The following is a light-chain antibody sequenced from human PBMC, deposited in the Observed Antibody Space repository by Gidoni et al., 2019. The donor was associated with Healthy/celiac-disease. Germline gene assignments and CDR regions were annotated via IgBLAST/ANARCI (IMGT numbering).Light chain of an antibody. V-gene: IGLV3-10*01. CDR3: YSTDSSGNHVV. CDR2: EDS. CDR1: ALPKKY. J-gene: IGLJ2*01. Sequence: SYELTQPPSVSLSRGHTARITCSGDALPKKYAYWYQQKSGQAPVLVIYEDSKRPSGIPERFSGSSSGTMATLTISGAQVEDEADYYCYSTDSSGNHVVFGGGTKLTVL.